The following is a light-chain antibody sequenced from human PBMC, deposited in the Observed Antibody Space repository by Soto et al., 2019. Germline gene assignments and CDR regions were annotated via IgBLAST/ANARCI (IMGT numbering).Light chain of an antibody. V-gene: IGKV3-20*01. J-gene: IGKJ1*01. Sequence: EIVLTQSPGTLSLSPGERATLSCRASQSISRNYLGWYQQNVGQAPRLLIYGASNRATGIPGRFSGSASGTDFTLTISRLEPEDFAVYYCQQYGSSPRTFGRGTKVDIK. CDR3: QQYGSSPRT. CDR2: GAS. CDR1: QSISRNY.